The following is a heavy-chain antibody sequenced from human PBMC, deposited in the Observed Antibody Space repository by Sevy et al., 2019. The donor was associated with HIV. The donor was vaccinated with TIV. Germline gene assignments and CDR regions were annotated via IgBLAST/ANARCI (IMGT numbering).Heavy chain of an antibody. J-gene: IGHJ4*02. D-gene: IGHD6-19*01. CDR3: ARRGASGGWYHFDY. CDR1: GYSFTSSW. V-gene: IGHV5-51*01. Sequence: GESLKISCKASGYSFTSSWIGWVRQMPGKGLEWMGIIYTTDSDARYSPPFEGQVTISVDKSISTAYLQWGSLKASDTAMYYCARRGASGGWYHFDYWGQGTLVTVCS. CDR2: IYTTDSDA.